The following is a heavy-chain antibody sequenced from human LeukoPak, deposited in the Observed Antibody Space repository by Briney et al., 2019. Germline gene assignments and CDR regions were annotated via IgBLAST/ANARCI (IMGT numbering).Heavy chain of an antibody. CDR2: LYSGGSA. V-gene: IGHV3-53*01. Sequence: GGSLRLSCAASGFTVSYNYMSWVRQAPGKGLEWVSFLYSGGSAYYADSVRGRFTISRDNSKNTLYLQMNSLRAEDTAVYYCARVSGYGDYPPYWGQGTLVTVSS. CDR1: GFTVSYNY. CDR3: ARVSGYGDYPPY. J-gene: IGHJ4*02. D-gene: IGHD4-17*01.